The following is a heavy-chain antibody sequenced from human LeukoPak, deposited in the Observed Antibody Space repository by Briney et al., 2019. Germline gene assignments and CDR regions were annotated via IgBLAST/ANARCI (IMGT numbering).Heavy chain of an antibody. CDR1: GGSISSSNYY. D-gene: IGHD6-19*01. V-gene: IGHV4-39*07. CDR2: IYYSGST. J-gene: IGHJ4*02. Sequence: SETLSLTCTVSGGSISSSNYYWGWIRQPPGKGLEWIGSIYYSGSTYYNPSLKSRVTISVDTSKNQFSLRLASVTAEDTALYYCARVSDISVAAYFDYWGQGTLVTVSS. CDR3: ARVSDISVAAYFDY.